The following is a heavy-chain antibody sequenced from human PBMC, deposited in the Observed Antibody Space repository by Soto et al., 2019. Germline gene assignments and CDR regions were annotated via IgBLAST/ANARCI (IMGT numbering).Heavy chain of an antibody. D-gene: IGHD5-18*01. CDR1: GFTFCSHW. Sequence: GGSLRLSCAASGFTFCSHWMHWVRQAPGKGLVWVSRINSDGSSTTYADSVKGRFTFSRDNAKNTLYLQMNSLRAEDTAIYYCARDEGYGYGVDYWGRGTLVTVSS. J-gene: IGHJ4*02. CDR3: ARDEGYGYGVDY. V-gene: IGHV3-74*01. CDR2: INSDGSST.